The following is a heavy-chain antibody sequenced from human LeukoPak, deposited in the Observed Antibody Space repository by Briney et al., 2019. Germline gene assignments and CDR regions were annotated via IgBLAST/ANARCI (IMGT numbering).Heavy chain of an antibody. J-gene: IGHJ4*02. D-gene: IGHD6-19*01. CDR3: AKDRTQGGGGYLMFDY. V-gene: IGHV3-23*01. Sequence: GGSLSLSCAASGFTYSISAMSWVRQAPGTGLELVATISGNSITTYYADSLKGRFTISRDASKNTLYLQMNSLRVEDTAVYFCAKDRTQGGGGYLMFDYWGQGTLVTVSS. CDR2: ISGNSITT. CDR1: GFTYSISA.